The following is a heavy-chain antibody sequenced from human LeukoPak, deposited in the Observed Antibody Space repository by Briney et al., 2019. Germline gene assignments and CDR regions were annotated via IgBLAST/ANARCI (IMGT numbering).Heavy chain of an antibody. D-gene: IGHD3-3*01. CDR1: GGTFSSYA. J-gene: IGHJ4*02. CDR2: IIPIFGTA. CDR3: ARGLGDDFWSGYVVL. Sequence: SVKVSCKASGGTFSSYAISWVRQAPGQGLEWMGGIIPIFGTANYAQKFQGRVTITTDESTSTAYMELSSLRSEDTAVYYCARGLGDDFWSGYVVLWGQGTLVTVSS. V-gene: IGHV1-69*05.